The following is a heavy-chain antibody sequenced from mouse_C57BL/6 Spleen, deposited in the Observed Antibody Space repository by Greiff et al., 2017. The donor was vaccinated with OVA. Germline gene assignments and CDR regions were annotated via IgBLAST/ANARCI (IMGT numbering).Heavy chain of an antibody. CDR3: ASAYYSNYAMDY. Sequence: VQLQQPGAELVRPGSSVKLSCKASGYTFTSYWMDWVKQRPGQGLEWIGNIYPSDSETHYNQKFKDKATLTVDKSSSTAYMQLSSLTSEDSAVYYCASAYYSNYAMDYWGQGTSVTVSS. CDR2: IYPSDSET. J-gene: IGHJ4*01. CDR1: GYTFTSYW. D-gene: IGHD2-5*01. V-gene: IGHV1-61*01.